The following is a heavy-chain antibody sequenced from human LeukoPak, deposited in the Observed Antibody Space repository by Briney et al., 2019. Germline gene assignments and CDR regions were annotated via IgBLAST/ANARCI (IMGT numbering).Heavy chain of an antibody. D-gene: IGHD6-19*01. V-gene: IGHV3-30*04. J-gene: IGHJ4*02. Sequence: GRSLRLSCAASGFTFSSYAMHWVRQAPGKGLEWVAVISYDGSNKYYADSVKGRFTISRDNSKNTLYLQMNSLRAEDTAVYYYARARAVAGLYYFDYWGQGTLVTVSS. CDR2: ISYDGSNK. CDR3: ARARAVAGLYYFDY. CDR1: GFTFSSYA.